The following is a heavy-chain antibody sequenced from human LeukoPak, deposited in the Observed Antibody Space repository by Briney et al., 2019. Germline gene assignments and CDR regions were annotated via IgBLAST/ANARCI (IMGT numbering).Heavy chain of an antibody. V-gene: IGHV4-30-2*01. CDR2: IYHSGST. J-gene: IGHJ5*02. CDR1: GGSLSSGGYY. Sequence: SQTLSLTCTVSGGSLSSGGYYWSWIRQPPGKGLAWIGYIYHSGSTYYNPSLKSRVTISVDRSKNQLSLKLSSVTAADTAVYYCARSITIFGVVILNWFDPWGQGTLVTVSS. CDR3: ARSITIFGVVILNWFDP. D-gene: IGHD3-3*01.